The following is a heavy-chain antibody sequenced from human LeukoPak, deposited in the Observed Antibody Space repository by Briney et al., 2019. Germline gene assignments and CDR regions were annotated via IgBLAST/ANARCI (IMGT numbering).Heavy chain of an antibody. Sequence: SETLSLTCTVSGGSISSGGYYWSWIRQHPGTGLEWIGYIYYSGSTYYNPSLKSRVTISVDTSKNQFSLKLSSVTAADTAVYYCARVSLSGDYRVDYWGRGTLVTVSS. D-gene: IGHD4-17*01. J-gene: IGHJ4*02. V-gene: IGHV4-31*03. CDR3: ARVSLSGDYRVDY. CDR2: IYYSGST. CDR1: GGSISSGGYY.